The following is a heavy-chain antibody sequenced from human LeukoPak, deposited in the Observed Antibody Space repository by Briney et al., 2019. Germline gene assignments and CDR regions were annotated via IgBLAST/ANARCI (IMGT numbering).Heavy chain of an antibody. CDR2: ISWNTGSI. J-gene: IGHJ3*02. V-gene: IGHV3-9*03. CDR3: AKDQSSASFWSGYSPGAFDI. Sequence: PGGSVRLCCAASGFTFDDYAMHWVRQAPGKGLEWVSGISWNTGSIGYADSVKGRFTISRDNAKNSLYLQMNSLRAEDMALYYCAKDQSSASFWSGYSPGAFDIWGQGTMVTVSS. CDR1: GFTFDDYA. D-gene: IGHD3-3*01.